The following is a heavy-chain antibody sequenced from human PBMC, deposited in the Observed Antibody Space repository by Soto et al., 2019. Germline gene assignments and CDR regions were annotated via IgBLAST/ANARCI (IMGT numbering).Heavy chain of an antibody. CDR3: AAGVRGELAFDY. D-gene: IGHD1-26*01. CDR1: GFTFTSSA. Sequence: SVKVSFKASGFTFTSSAMQWVRQARGQRLEWIGWIVVGSGNTNYAQKFQERVTITRDMSTSTAYMELSSLRSEDTAVYYCAAGVRGELAFDYWGQGTLVTVSS. CDR2: IVVGSGNT. V-gene: IGHV1-58*02. J-gene: IGHJ4*02.